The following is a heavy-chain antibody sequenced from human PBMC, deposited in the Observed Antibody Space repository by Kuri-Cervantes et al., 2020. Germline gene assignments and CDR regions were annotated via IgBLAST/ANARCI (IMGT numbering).Heavy chain of an antibody. J-gene: IGHJ5*02. D-gene: IGHD3-16*01. V-gene: IGHV3-74*01. Sequence: GGSLRLSCVASGFTFSSYWMHWVRQVPGRGLVWVSRIKSDGSSTSYADSVKGRFTISRDNAKNSLYLQMNSLRAEDTALYYCAKSGGREGNWFDPWGQGTLVTVSS. CDR1: GFTFSSYW. CDR3: AKSGGREGNWFDP. CDR2: IKSDGSST.